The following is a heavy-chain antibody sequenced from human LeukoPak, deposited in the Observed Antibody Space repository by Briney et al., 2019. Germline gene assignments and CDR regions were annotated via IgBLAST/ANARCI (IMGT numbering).Heavy chain of an antibody. V-gene: IGHV3-48*04. D-gene: IGHD5-12*01. J-gene: IGHJ4*02. Sequence: GSLRLSCEASGFPFSNYGMDWVRQTPGRGLEWLSYISGRGTNKEYADSVKGRFTIYRDDAEKTVYLQMNNMRAEDTAVYYCAREGGGYRLFEFWGQGALVTVSS. CDR2: ISGRGTNK. CDR1: GFPFSNYG. CDR3: AREGGGYRLFEF.